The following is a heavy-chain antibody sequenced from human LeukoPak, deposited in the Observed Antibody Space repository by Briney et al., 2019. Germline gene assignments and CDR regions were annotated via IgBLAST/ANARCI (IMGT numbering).Heavy chain of an antibody. CDR2: ISSSSSTI. CDR1: GFTFSSYG. V-gene: IGHV3-48*01. CDR3: ARGAYGSGSYGDNWFDP. Sequence: GGSLRLSCAASGFTFSSYGMTWVRQAPGKGLEWVSYISSSSSTIYYADSVKGRFTISRDNSKNTLYLQMNSLRAEDTAVYYCARGAYGSGSYGDNWFDPWGQGTLVTVSS. D-gene: IGHD3-10*01. J-gene: IGHJ5*02.